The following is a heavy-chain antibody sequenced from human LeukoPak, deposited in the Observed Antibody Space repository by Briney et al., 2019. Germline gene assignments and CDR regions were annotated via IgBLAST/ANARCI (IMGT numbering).Heavy chain of an antibody. V-gene: IGHV1-2*06. D-gene: IGHD6-19*01. CDR1: GYNLVGYY. CDR2: INPSSGGT. Sequence: GASVKVSCKASGYNLVGYYIHWVRQAPGQGLEWMGRINPSSGGTNYAQKFQDRVTMTKDTSISTAYMDLSRLTSDDTAVYYCASLTIGWYSSDYFQQWGQGTLVTVSS. J-gene: IGHJ1*01. CDR3: ASLTIGWYSSDYFQQ.